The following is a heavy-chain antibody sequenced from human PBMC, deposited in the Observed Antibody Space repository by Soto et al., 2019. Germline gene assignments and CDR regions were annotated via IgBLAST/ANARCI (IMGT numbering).Heavy chain of an antibody. D-gene: IGHD1-7*01. CDR1: GDISPRSG. V-gene: IGHV1-18*01. CDR3: AGDHGNYVTFDQ. CDR2: INSYNGVT. J-gene: IGHJ4*02. Sequence: QVQLVQSGPEVKKPGALVKVSCKASGDISPRSGLSWVRQAPGQGLEWLGWINSYNGVTNYAQSLQGRVTLTTDSSTSTAYMEVRSLRFDDTAVYYCAGDHGNYVTFDQWGQGTLVTVSS.